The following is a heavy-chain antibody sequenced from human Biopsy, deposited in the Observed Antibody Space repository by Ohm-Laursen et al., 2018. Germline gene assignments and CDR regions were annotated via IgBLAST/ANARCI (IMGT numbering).Heavy chain of an antibody. Sequence: SVKVSCKASGYTFTSYEINWVRQATGQGLEWMGWMNPDSGNTGYAQNFQGRVTMTRNTSISTAYMELSSLRSEDTAVYYCARAPAPTFPVNFFDYWGQGTLVTVSS. CDR1: GYTFTSYE. J-gene: IGHJ4*02. V-gene: IGHV1-8*01. D-gene: IGHD2-2*01. CDR2: MNPDSGNT. CDR3: ARAPAPTFPVNFFDY.